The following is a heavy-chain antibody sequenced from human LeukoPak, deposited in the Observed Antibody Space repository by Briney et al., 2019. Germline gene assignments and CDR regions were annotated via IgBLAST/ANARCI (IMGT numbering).Heavy chain of an antibody. Sequence: GGSLRLSCAASGFTFSNYWMHWVRQAPGKGLEWVSGISWNSGSIGYADSVKGRFTISRDNAKNSLYLQMNSLRAEDTALYYCANSNDAFDIWGQGTMVTVSS. J-gene: IGHJ3*02. CDR3: ANSNDAFDI. CDR1: GFTFSNYW. V-gene: IGHV3-9*01. CDR2: ISWNSGSI.